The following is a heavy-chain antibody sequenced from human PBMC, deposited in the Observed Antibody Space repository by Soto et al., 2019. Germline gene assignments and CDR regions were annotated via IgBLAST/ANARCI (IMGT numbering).Heavy chain of an antibody. J-gene: IGHJ5*02. V-gene: IGHV4-30-2*01. CDR1: GAPITSGAYS. D-gene: IGHD2-21*02. CDR2: IYQSGST. CDR3: ARDMSGCSSSDCYLSGWFDP. Sequence: PSETLSLTCTVSGAPITSGAYSWSWIRQPPGKGLEWIGFIYQSGSTHYNPSLKSRVTISVDRSKNHFSLQLTSLTAADAAVYYCARDMSGCSSSDCYLSGWFDPWDPGTLVTVSS.